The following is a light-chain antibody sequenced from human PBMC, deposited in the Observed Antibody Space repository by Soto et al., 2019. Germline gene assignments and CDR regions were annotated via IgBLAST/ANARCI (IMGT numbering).Light chain of an antibody. CDR1: SSDVGGYNY. J-gene: IGLJ1*01. V-gene: IGLV2-14*01. CDR3: SSYTSSSTLRV. Sequence: QSVLTQPASVSGSPGQSITISCTGTSSDVGGYNYVSWYQQHPGKAPKLMIYDVSNRPSGVSNRFSGSKSGNTASLTISGLQAEDEPDYYCSSYTSSSTLRVFGTGTKLTVL. CDR2: DVS.